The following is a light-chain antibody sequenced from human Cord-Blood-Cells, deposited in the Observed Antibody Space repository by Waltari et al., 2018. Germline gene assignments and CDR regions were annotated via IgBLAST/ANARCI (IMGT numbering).Light chain of an antibody. CDR3: QQYNNWQS. J-gene: IGKJ2*01. CDR1: QSVSST. Sequence: EIVMTQSPATLSVSPGERTTLSCRASQSVSSTLAWYQQQPGQAPRLLIYGASTRATCIPASFSGSGSGTEFTLTISSLQSEDFAVYYCQQYNNWQSFGQGTKLEIK. V-gene: IGKV3-15*01. CDR2: GAS.